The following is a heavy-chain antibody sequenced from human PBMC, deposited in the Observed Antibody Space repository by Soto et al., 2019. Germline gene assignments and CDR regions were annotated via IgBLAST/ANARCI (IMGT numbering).Heavy chain of an antibody. J-gene: IGHJ3*02. V-gene: IGHV1-69*02. D-gene: IGHD6-25*01. CDR3: ARNKASGLDI. Sequence: GASVKVSCKASEGTFSSYTISWVRQAPGQGLEWMGMIIPILGIANYAQKFQGRVTITADKSTSTAYMELSSLRSEDTAVYYCARNKASGLDIWGRGTMVTVSS. CDR1: EGTFSSYT. CDR2: IIPILGIA.